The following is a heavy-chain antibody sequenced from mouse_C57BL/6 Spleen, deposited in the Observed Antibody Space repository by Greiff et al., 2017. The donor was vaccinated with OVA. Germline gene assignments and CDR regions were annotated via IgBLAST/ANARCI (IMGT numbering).Heavy chain of an antibody. CDR1: GFTFTDYY. CDR3: ARYLGTKGYFDY. J-gene: IGHJ2*01. V-gene: IGHV7-3*01. Sequence: VKLVESGGGLVQPGGSLSLSCAASGFTFTDYYMSWVRQPPGKALEWLGFIRNKANGYTTEYSASVKGRFTISRDNSQSILYLQMNALRAEDSATYYCARYLGTKGYFDYWGQGTTLTVSS. D-gene: IGHD3-3*01. CDR2: IRNKANGYTT.